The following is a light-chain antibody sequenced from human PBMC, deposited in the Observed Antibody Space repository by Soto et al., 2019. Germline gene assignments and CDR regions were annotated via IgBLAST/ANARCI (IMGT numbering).Light chain of an antibody. V-gene: IGKV3-11*01. J-gene: IGKJ4*01. CDR1: QSVSSY. CDR2: DAS. Sequence: DTVFTQSPATVSLSPGERATLSCRASQSVSSYLGWYQQRPGQAPRLLIYDASNRATGIPARFSGSGSGTDFTLTISSLEPEDFAVYYCQQRINWPLTFGGGTKVDI. CDR3: QQRINWPLT.